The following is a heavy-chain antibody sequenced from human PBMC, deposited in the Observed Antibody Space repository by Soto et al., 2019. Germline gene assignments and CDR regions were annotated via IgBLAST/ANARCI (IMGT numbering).Heavy chain of an antibody. CDR2: ISSSSSTI. CDR1: GFTFSSYS. V-gene: IGHV3-48*01. J-gene: IGHJ4*02. Sequence: GVSLRLSCAASGFTFSSYSMNWVRQAPGKGLEWVSYISSSSSTIYYADSVKGRFTISRDNAKNSLYLQMNSLRAEDTAVYYCARDLNLGSFDYWGQGTLVTVSS. CDR3: ARDLNLGSFDY.